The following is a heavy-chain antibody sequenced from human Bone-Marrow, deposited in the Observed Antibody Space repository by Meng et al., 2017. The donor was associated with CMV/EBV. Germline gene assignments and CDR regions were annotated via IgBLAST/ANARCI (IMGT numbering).Heavy chain of an antibody. Sequence: GESLKISCAASGFTFSSYSMNWVRQAPGKGLEWVSSISSSSSYIYYADSVKGRFTISRDNAKNSLYLQMNSLRAEDTAVYYCARRITIFGVVRGFGMDVWCQGTTVTVS. D-gene: IGHD3-3*01. V-gene: IGHV3-21*01. CDR2: ISSSSSYI. CDR3: ARRITIFGVVRGFGMDV. CDR1: GFTFSSYS. J-gene: IGHJ6*02.